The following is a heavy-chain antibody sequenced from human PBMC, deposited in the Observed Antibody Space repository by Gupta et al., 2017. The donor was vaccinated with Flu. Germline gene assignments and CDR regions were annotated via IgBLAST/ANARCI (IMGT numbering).Heavy chain of an antibody. CDR1: EFTFRSFA. V-gene: IGHV3-33*01. Sequence: QVQMVESGGGVVQPGRSLRLSCAASEFTFRSFAIHWLRQGPGRRLEWVAVISYDGTDKYYTDSVKGRFSISRDNSKDTVFLQMNSLRVEDTAVYYCARGAISEYYFEYWGQGTLVTVSS. J-gene: IGHJ4*02. D-gene: IGHD6-6*01. CDR3: ARGAISEYYFEY. CDR2: ISYDGTDK.